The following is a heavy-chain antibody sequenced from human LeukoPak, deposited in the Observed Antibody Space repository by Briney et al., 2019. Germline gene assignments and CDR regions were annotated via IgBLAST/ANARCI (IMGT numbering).Heavy chain of an antibody. J-gene: IGHJ6*02. D-gene: IGHD2-2*01. CDR2: ISSSSTTV. CDR3: ARGCSSTSCLYGMDV. CDR1: GFTFSSYS. Sequence: PGGSLRLSCAASGFTFSSYSMTWVRQAPGKGLEWISYISSSSTTVYYADSVKGRFTISRDNAKNSLYLQMNSLRAEDTAVYYCARGCSSTSCLYGMDVWGQGTTVTVSS. V-gene: IGHV3-48*01.